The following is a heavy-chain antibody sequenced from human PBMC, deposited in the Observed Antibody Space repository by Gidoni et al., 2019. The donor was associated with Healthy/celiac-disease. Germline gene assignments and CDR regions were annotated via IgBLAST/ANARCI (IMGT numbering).Heavy chain of an antibody. J-gene: IGHJ3*02. Sequence: QVQLVQSGAAVKKPGSSVKVSCKASGGPFSSYAISWVRQAPGQGLEWMGRIIPILGIANYAQKFQGRVTITADKSTSTAYMELSSLRSEDTAVYYCATGYSSGWYSVAFDIWGQGTMVTVSS. D-gene: IGHD6-19*01. V-gene: IGHV1-69*04. CDR3: ATGYSSGWYSVAFDI. CDR1: GGPFSSYA. CDR2: IIPILGIA.